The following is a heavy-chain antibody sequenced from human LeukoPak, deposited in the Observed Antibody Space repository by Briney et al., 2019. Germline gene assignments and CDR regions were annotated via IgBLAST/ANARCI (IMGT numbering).Heavy chain of an antibody. J-gene: IGHJ5*02. CDR1: GGTFSSYA. CDR3: ARDLDYGDYRCDP. V-gene: IGHV1-69*13. Sequence: ASVTVSRKSSGGTFSSYAISWVRQAPGQGLEWVGGIIPIFGTANYAQKFQGRVTITADESTSIAYMELSSLRSEDTAVYYCARDLDYGDYRCDPWGQGTLVTVSS. CDR2: IIPIFGTA. D-gene: IGHD4-17*01.